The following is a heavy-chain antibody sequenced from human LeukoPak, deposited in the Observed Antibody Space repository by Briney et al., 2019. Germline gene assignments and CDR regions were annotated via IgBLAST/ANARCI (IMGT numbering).Heavy chain of an antibody. V-gene: IGHV3-21*04. CDR1: GFTFSSYS. CDR2: ISSSSSYI. J-gene: IGHJ4*02. D-gene: IGHD2-15*01. CDR3: ARGYCSGGSCSKFDY. Sequence: GGSLRLSCAASGFTFSSYSMNWVRQAPGKGLEWVSSISSSSSYIYYADSVKGRFTISRDNAKNTLYLQMNSLRAEDTAVYYCARGYCSGGSCSKFDYWGQGTLVTVSS.